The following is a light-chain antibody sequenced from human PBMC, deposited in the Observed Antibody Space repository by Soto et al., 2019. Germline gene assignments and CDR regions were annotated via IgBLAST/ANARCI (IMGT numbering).Light chain of an antibody. Sequence: IVFTQSPGTLSLSPGERVTLSCRASQSVTTRLAWYQHKPGQAPTLLMSGASNRASGVPVRFSGSGSGTDFTLTITRXEPEDFALYYCQQYGGSPITFGLGTRLETK. CDR3: QQYGGSPIT. J-gene: IGKJ5*01. V-gene: IGKV3-20*01. CDR1: QSVTTR. CDR2: GAS.